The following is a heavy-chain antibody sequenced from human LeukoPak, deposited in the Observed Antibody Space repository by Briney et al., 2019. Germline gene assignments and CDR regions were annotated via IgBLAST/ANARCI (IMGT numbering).Heavy chain of an antibody. Sequence: PSETLSLTCSVSGASISSGSNYWGWIRQPPGKTLEWIGSIYFSGSTYYNPSLKSRVTISVDTAKNQFSLKLTSVTAADTAVYYCARDRGDLDNWGQGTLVTVSS. CDR2: IYFSGST. CDR1: GASISSGSNY. CDR3: ARDRGDLDN. V-gene: IGHV4-39*07. J-gene: IGHJ4*02.